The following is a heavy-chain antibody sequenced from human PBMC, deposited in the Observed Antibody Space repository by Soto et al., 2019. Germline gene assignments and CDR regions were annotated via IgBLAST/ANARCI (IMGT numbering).Heavy chain of an antibody. CDR3: ARGRITMVRGVISGMDV. J-gene: IGHJ6*02. CDR1: GFTFSSYS. V-gene: IGHV3-48*02. D-gene: IGHD3-10*01. CDR2: ISSSSSTI. Sequence: GGSLRLSCAASGFTFSSYSMNWVRQAPGKGLEWVSYISSSSSTIYYADSVKGRFTISRDNAKNSLYLQMNSLRDEDTTVYYCARGRITMVRGVISGMDVWGQGTTVTVSS.